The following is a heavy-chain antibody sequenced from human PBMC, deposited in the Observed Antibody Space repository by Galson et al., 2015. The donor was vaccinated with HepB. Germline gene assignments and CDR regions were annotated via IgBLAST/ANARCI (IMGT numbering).Heavy chain of an antibody. CDR1: GFTFSSYA. J-gene: IGHJ1*01. CDR2: ISGSGGST. CDR3: AKCGKALGLYFQH. Sequence: SLRLSCAASGFTFSSYAMSWVRQAPGKGLEWVSAISGSGGSTYYADSVKGRFTISRDNSKNTLYLQMNSLRAEDTAVYYCAKCGKALGLYFQHWGQGTLVTVSS. D-gene: IGHD1-14*01. V-gene: IGHV3-23*01.